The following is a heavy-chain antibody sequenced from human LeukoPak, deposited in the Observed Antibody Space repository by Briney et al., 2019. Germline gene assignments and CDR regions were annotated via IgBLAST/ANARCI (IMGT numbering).Heavy chain of an antibody. CDR2: IYSGGST. CDR1: GFTVSSNY. J-gene: IGHJ6*02. Sequence: PGGSLRLSCAASGFTVSSNYMSWVRQAPGKGLEWVSVIYSGGSTYYADSVKGRFTISRDNSKNTLYLQMNSLRAEDTAVYYCARGLSRNPFYSPQSYYYYGMDVWGQGTTVTVSS. D-gene: IGHD2/OR15-2a*01. CDR3: ARGLSRNPFYSPQSYYYYGMDV. V-gene: IGHV3-66*01.